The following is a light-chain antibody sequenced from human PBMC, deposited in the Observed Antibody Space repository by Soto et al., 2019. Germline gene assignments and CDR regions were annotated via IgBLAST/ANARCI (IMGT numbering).Light chain of an antibody. Sequence: QLVLTQSPSASASLGASVKLTRTLSSGHSSYAIAWHQQQPEKGPRYLMKVNTDGSHNKGDGIPDRFSGSSSGAERYLTISSLQSEDEADYYCQTWGAGFSVVFGGGTKLTVL. V-gene: IGLV4-69*01. CDR2: VNTDGSH. CDR3: QTWGAGFSVV. CDR1: SGHSSYA. J-gene: IGLJ2*01.